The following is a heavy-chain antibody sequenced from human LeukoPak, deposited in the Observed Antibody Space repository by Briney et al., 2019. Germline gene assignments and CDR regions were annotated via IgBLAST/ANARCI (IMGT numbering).Heavy chain of an antibody. V-gene: IGHV1-2*02. CDR1: GYTFTGYY. Sequence: GASVKVSCKASGYTFTGYYMHWVRQAPGQGLEWMGWINPNSGGTNYAQKFQGRVTMTRDTSISTAYMELSRLRSDDTAVYYCAREDDYVWGSYRSYYFDYWGQGTLVAVSS. D-gene: IGHD3-16*02. CDR3: AREDDYVWGSYRSYYFDY. J-gene: IGHJ4*02. CDR2: INPNSGGT.